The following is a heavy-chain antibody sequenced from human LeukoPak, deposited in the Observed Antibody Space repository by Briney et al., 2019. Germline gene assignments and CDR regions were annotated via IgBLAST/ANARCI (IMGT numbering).Heavy chain of an antibody. CDR2: IWYDGSDK. D-gene: IGHD3-16*01. V-gene: IGHV3-33*01. CDR3: ARDRVLHYFDY. CDR1: GFTFSSHG. J-gene: IGHJ4*02. Sequence: GTSLRLSCAASGFTFSSHGMHWVRQAPGKGLEWVAVIWYDGSDKYYADSVKGRFAISRDNSKNTLYLQMTSLRADDTAVYYCARDRVLHYFDYWGQGALVTVSS.